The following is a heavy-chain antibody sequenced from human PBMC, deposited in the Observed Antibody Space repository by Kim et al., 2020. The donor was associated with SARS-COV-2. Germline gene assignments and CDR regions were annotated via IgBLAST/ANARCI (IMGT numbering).Heavy chain of an antibody. D-gene: IGHD2-15*01. V-gene: IGHV4-59*01. Sequence: NYNPSLKSRVTISVDTSKNQFSLKLSSVTAADTAVYYCAGGFYRHDAFDIWGQGTMVTVSS. J-gene: IGHJ3*02. CDR3: AGGFYRHDAFDI.